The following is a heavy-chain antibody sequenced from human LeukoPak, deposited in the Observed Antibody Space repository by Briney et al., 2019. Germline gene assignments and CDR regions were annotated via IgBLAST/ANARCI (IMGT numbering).Heavy chain of an antibody. Sequence: PGGSLRLSCAASGFTFSSYWMSWVRQAPGKGLEWVANIKQDGSEKYYVDSVKGRFTISRDNAKNSLYLQMNSLRAEDTAVYYCARDFHGSGSSTYYYYYYYMDVWGKGTTVTVSS. CDR2: IKQDGSEK. CDR1: GFTFSSYW. D-gene: IGHD3-10*01. J-gene: IGHJ6*03. V-gene: IGHV3-7*01. CDR3: ARDFHGSGSSTYYYYYYYMDV.